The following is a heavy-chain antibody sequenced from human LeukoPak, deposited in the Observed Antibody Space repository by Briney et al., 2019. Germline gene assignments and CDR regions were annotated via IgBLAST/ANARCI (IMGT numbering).Heavy chain of an antibody. CDR1: GFTFSSYE. J-gene: IGHJ5*02. Sequence: GGSLRLSCAASGFTFSSYEMNWVRQAPGKGLEWVSYISSSGSTIYYADSVKGRFTISRDNAKYSLYLQMNRLRAEDTAGYYCARDQDYGDGFWFDPWGQGTLVTVSS. CDR3: ARDQDYGDGFWFDP. CDR2: ISSSGSTI. V-gene: IGHV3-48*03. D-gene: IGHD4-17*01.